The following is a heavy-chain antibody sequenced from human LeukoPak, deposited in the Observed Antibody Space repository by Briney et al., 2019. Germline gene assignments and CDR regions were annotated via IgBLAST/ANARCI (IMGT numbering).Heavy chain of an antibody. D-gene: IGHD1-1*01. V-gene: IGHV3-43*02. CDR3: AKHNWNYDS. CDR2: NSGDGGAT. CDR1: GLPLDDYS. Sequence: GGSLRLSCAASGLPLDDYSMHCVRHAPGKGLEWVSLNSGDGGATHYADSVKGRFTISRDNSENSLYLQMSSLRTEDTALYYCAKHNWNYDSWGQGTLVTVSS. J-gene: IGHJ5*01.